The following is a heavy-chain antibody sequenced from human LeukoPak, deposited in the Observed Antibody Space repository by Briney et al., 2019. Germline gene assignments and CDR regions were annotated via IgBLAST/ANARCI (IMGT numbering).Heavy chain of an antibody. J-gene: IGHJ4*02. CDR1: GFTFSSYG. V-gene: IGHV3-48*01. CDR2: LSSSSSSI. Sequence: GGSLRLSCAASGFTFSSYGMNWVRQAPGKGLEWLSYLSSSSSSIYYADSVKGRFTISRDNAKNSLYLQMNSLRAEDTAVYYCALGKQDENWGQGTLVTVSS. D-gene: IGHD1-1*01. CDR3: ALGKQDEN.